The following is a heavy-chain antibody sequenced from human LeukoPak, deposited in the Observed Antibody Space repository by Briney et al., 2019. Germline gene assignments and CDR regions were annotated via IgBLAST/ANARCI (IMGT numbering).Heavy chain of an antibody. CDR2: ISSSSSYI. J-gene: IGHJ4*02. D-gene: IGHD3-16*01. V-gene: IGHV3-21*01. Sequence: GGSLRLSCAASGFTFSSYTMNWVRQAPGKGLEWVSAISSSSSYIYYADSVKGRFTISRDNAKNSLYLQMNSLRAEDTAVYYCARGGGWWRDDYWGQGTLVTVSS. CDR1: GFTFSSYT. CDR3: ARGGGWWRDDY.